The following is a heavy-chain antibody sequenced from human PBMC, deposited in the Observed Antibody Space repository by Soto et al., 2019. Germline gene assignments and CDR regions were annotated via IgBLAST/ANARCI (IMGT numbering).Heavy chain of an antibody. CDR1: GYTFTSYG. J-gene: IGHJ6*02. CDR3: ARDRIQLWGGLGFSGMDV. CDR2: ISAYNGNT. V-gene: IGHV1-18*01. D-gene: IGHD5-18*01. Sequence: GASVKVSCKASGYTFTSYGISWVRQASGQGLEWMGWISAYNGNTNYAQKLQGRVTMTTDTSTSTAYMELRSLRSDDTAVYYCARDRIQLWGGLGFSGMDVWGQGTTVTVSS.